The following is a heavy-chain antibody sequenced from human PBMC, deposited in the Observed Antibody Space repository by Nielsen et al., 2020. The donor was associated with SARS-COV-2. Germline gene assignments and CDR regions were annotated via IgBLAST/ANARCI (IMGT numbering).Heavy chain of an antibody. CDR1: GGSISSSSYY. CDR2: IYYSGST. CDR3: ARQGHNFDWYNWFDP. D-gene: IGHD3-9*01. Sequence: SETLSLTCTVSGGSISSSSYYWGWIRQPPGKGLEWIGSIYYSGSTYYSPSLKSRVTISVDTSKNQFSLKLSSVTAADTAVYYCARQGHNFDWYNWFDPWGQGTLVTVSS. J-gene: IGHJ5*02. V-gene: IGHV4-39*01.